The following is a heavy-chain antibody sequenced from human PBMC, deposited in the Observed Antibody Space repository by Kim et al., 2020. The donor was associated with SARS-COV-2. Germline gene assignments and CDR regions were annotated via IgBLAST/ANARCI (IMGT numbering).Heavy chain of an antibody. CDR2: INPNSGDT. V-gene: IGHV1-2*02. D-gene: IGHD2-21*02. J-gene: IGHJ4*02. CDR1: GYTFTGYY. Sequence: ASVKVSCKASGYTFTGYYVHWVRQAPGQGLEWVGWINPNSGDTMYAQKFQGRVTLTRDPSISTAYMELIRLRSDDTAVYFCAREVTPTADSFDNWGLGTLVTVSS. CDR3: AREVTPTADSFDN.